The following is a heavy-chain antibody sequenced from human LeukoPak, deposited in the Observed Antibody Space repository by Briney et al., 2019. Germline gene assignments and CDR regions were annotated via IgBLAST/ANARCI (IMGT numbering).Heavy chain of an antibody. CDR3: ARGVPYLLTT. CDR2: IYYSGST. J-gene: IGHJ5*02. D-gene: IGHD1/OR15-1a*01. V-gene: IGHV4-59*01. Sequence: SETLSLTYTVSGGSISSYYWSWIRQPPGKGLEWIGYIYYSGSTNYNPSLKSRVTISVDTSKNQFSLKLSSVTAADTAVYYCARGVPYLLTTWGQGTLVTVSS. CDR1: GGSISSYY.